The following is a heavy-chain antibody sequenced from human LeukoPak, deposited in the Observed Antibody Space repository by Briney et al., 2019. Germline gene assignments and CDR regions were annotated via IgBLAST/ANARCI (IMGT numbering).Heavy chain of an antibody. CDR1: GFTFSSYW. Sequence: GGSLRLSCAASGFTFSSYWMHWVRQAPGKGPVWVSRINDDGNSITYADSVKGRFTISRDNSKNTLYLQMNSLRAEDTAVYYCAKSQRYCSSTSCRHYYYYGMDVWGQGTTVTVSS. D-gene: IGHD2-2*01. V-gene: IGHV3-74*03. CDR2: INDDGNSI. CDR3: AKSQRYCSSTSCRHYYYYGMDV. J-gene: IGHJ6*02.